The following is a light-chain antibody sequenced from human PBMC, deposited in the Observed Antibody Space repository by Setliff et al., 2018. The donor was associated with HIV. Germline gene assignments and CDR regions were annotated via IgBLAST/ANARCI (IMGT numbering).Light chain of an antibody. Sequence: SVLTQPASVSGSPGQSITISCTGTSSDVGGYNHVSWYQQHPGKAPKVMIYDVSNRPSGVSYRFSGSKSGNTASLTISGLQAEDEADYYCSSYTSSSTLVVFGGGTKVTVL. CDR1: SSDVGGYNH. CDR3: SSYTSSSTLVV. J-gene: IGLJ2*01. CDR2: DVS. V-gene: IGLV2-14*01.